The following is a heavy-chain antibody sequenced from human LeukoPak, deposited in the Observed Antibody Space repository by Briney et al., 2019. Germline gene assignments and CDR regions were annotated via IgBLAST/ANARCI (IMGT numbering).Heavy chain of an antibody. J-gene: IGHJ3*02. CDR3: ARGAVAESFDI. V-gene: IGHV3-30-3*01. D-gene: IGHD2-15*01. CDR2: ISYDGSNK. Sequence: GGSLSLSCAASGFTFCSYAMHWVRQAPGKGLEWVAVISYDGSNKYYADSVKGRFTISRDNSKNTLYLQMNSLRAEDTAVYYCARGAVAESFDIWGQGTMVTVSS. CDR1: GFTFCSYA.